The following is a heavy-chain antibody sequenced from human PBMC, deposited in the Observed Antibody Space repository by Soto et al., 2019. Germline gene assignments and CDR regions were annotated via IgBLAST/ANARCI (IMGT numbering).Heavy chain of an antibody. CDR2: IDPSDSYT. CDR1: GYSFTSYW. V-gene: IGHV5-10-1*01. D-gene: IGHD2-2*01. CDR3: ASGVLVVPAAPNYFYGMDV. J-gene: IGHJ6*02. Sequence: GRSLKISCKGSGYSFTSYWISWVRQMPGKGLEWMGRIDPSDSYTNYSPSFQGHVTISADKSISTAYLQWSSLKASDTAMYYCASGVLVVPAAPNYFYGMDVWGQGTTVTVS.